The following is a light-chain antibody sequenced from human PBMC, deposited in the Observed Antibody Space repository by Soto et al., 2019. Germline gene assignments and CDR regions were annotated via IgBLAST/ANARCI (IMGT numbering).Light chain of an antibody. V-gene: IGLV2-14*01. CDR1: SSDVGGYNY. Sequence: QPVLTQPASVSGSPGQSITISCTGTSSDVGGYNYVSWYQQHPGKAPKLVIYEVSNRSSGVSNRFSGSKSGNTASLTISGLQAEDEADYYCSSYTISSTLEFGGGTKLTVL. CDR3: SSYTISSTLE. J-gene: IGLJ2*01. CDR2: EVS.